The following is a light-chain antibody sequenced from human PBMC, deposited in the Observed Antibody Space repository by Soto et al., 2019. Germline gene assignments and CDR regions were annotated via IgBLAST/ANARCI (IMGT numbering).Light chain of an antibody. J-gene: IGLJ2*01. Sequence: QPVLTQSPSASASLGASVKLTCTLSSGHSSYTIAWHQQQPEKGPRYLMDVNSDGSHFKGDGIPDRFSGSSSGAERYLTISSLQSEDEADYYCQTWGTGIQVFGGGTKVTVL. CDR2: VNSDGSH. CDR3: QTWGTGIQV. V-gene: IGLV4-69*01. CDR1: SGHSSYT.